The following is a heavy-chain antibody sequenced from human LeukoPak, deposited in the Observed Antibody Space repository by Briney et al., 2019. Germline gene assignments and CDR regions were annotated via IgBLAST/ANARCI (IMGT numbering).Heavy chain of an antibody. V-gene: IGHV3-21*01. J-gene: IGHJ4*02. CDR1: GFTFSSYS. CDR3: ARDRWDYVWGSYRYTTDY. CDR2: ISSSSSYI. D-gene: IGHD3-16*02. Sequence: GGSLRLSCAASGFTFSSYSMNWVRQAPGKGLEWVSSISSSSSYIYYADSVKGRFTISRDNAKNSLYLQMNSLRAEDTAVYYCARDRWDYVWGSYRYTTDYWGQGTLVTVSS.